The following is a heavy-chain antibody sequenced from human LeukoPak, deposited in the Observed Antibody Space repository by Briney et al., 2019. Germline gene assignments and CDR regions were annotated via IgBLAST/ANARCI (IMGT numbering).Heavy chain of an antibody. Sequence: ASVKVSCKASGYTFTGYYMHWVRQAPGQGLEWMGWINPNSGGTNYAQKFQGRVTMTRDTAISTAYMELSRLRSDDTAVYYCARGRKGSYHNDYWGQGTLVTVSS. J-gene: IGHJ4*02. CDR1: GYTFTGYY. V-gene: IGHV1-2*02. CDR3: ARGRKGSYHNDY. CDR2: INPNSGGT. D-gene: IGHD1-26*01.